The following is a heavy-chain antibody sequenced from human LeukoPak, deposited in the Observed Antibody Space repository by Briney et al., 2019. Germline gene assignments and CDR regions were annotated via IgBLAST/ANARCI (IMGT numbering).Heavy chain of an antibody. J-gene: IGHJ4*02. Sequence: ASVKVSCKASGYTFTSYYMHWVRQAPGQGLEWMGIINPSGGSTSYARKFQGRVTMTRDTSTSTVYMELSSLRSEDTAVYYCASIAVAGTTIDYWGQGTLVTVSS. CDR2: INPSGGST. D-gene: IGHD6-19*01. V-gene: IGHV1-46*01. CDR3: ASIAVAGTTIDY. CDR1: GYTFTSYY.